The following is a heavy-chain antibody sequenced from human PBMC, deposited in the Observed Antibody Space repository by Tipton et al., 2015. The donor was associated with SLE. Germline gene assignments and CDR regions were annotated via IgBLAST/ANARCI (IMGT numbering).Heavy chain of an antibody. CDR2: IYYSGST. V-gene: IGHV4-31*03. D-gene: IGHD3-10*01. CDR3: ASFRALLKGSGFDL. J-gene: IGHJ2*01. Sequence: LRLSCTVSGGSIGSGGYYWSWIRQHPGKGLEWIGYIYYSGSTYYNPSLKSRVTISVDTSKNQFSLKLSSVTAADTAVYYCASFRALLKGSGFDLWGRGTLVTVSS. CDR1: GGSIGSGGYY.